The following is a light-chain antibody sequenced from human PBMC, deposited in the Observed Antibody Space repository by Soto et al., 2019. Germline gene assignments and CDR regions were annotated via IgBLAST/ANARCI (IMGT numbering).Light chain of an antibody. CDR2: ATS. J-gene: IGKJ3*01. CDR1: QDVSIY. Sequence: AIRMTQSPSSLSASTGDRVTITCRASQDVSIYLAWYQQKPGKAPKLLISATSTLQNGVPSRFCGSGSATDFTITISSLQSEDFATYYCQQYYSYPLTVGPGTKVDVK. CDR3: QQYYSYPLT. V-gene: IGKV1-8*01.